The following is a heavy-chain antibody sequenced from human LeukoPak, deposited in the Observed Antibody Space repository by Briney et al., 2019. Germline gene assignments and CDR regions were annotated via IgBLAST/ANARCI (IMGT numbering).Heavy chain of an antibody. CDR1: GGSISSYY. Sequence: PSETLSLTCTVSGGSISSYYWSWIRQPAGKGLEWIGYIYYSGSTNYNPSLKSRVTISVDTSKNQFSLKLSSVTAADTAVYYCARVNYYDSSGWNAFDIWGQGTMVTVSS. J-gene: IGHJ3*02. V-gene: IGHV4-59*01. D-gene: IGHD3-22*01. CDR2: IYYSGST. CDR3: ARVNYYDSSGWNAFDI.